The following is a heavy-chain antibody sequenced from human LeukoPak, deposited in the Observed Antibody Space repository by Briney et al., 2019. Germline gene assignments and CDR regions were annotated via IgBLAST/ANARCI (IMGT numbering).Heavy chain of an antibody. D-gene: IGHD2/OR15-2a*01. J-gene: IGHJ4*02. CDR1: GFTFSNAW. CDR3: ASTLWGSRAFDY. Sequence: GGSLRLSCVASGFTFSNAWMSWVRQAPGKGLEWVSVIYSGGSTYYADSVKGRFTISRDNSKNTLYLQMNSLRAEDTAVYYCASTLWGSRAFDYWGQGTLVTVSS. V-gene: IGHV3-53*01. CDR2: IYSGGST.